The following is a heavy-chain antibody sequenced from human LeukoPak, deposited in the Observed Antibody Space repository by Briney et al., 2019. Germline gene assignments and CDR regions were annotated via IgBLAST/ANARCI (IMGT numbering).Heavy chain of an antibody. V-gene: IGHV1-69-2*01. CDR2: VDPEDGET. CDR1: GYTFTDYY. CDR3: ATASGYSYGHPWDFDY. D-gene: IGHD5-18*01. Sequence: ASVKISCKVSGYTFTDYYMHWVPQAPGKGLEWMGLVDPEDGETIYAEKFQGRVTITADTSTDTAYMELSSLRSEDTAVYYCATASGYSYGHPWDFDYWGQGTLVTVSS. J-gene: IGHJ4*02.